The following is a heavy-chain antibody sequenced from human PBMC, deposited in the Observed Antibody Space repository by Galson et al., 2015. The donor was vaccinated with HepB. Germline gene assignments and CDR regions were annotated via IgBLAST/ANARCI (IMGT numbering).Heavy chain of an antibody. CDR2: ISVHNGDT. Sequence: SVKVSCKASGYTFSGYDISWVRQAPGQGLEWMGWISVHNGDTKYSQKLQGRVTMTTDTSTNTAYMELRSLTSDDTAVYFCARDRAWALSPKFDYWGQGTLVTVSS. D-gene: IGHD7-27*01. J-gene: IGHJ4*02. V-gene: IGHV1-18*01. CDR1: GYTFSGYD. CDR3: ARDRAWALSPKFDY.